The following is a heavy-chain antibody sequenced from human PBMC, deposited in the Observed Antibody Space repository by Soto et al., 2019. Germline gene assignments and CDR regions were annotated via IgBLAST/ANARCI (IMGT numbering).Heavy chain of an antibody. J-gene: IGHJ6*02. D-gene: IGHD2-21*02. CDR2: IYWDDDK. V-gene: IGHV2-5*02. CDR3: AHSRCGGDCLRSYSSHYYYGMDV. Sequence: QITLNESGPTLVKPTQTLTLTCTFSGFSLSTGGVGVGWIRQPPGKALEWLALIYWDDDKRYSPSLKSRLTVTKDSSKNQVVLTMTNMDPVDTATYYCAHSRCGGDCLRSYSSHYYYGMDVWGQGTTVTVSS. CDR1: GFSLSTGGVG.